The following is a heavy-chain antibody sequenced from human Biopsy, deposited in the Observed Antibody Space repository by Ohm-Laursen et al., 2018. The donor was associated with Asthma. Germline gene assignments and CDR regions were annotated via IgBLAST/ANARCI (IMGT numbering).Heavy chain of an antibody. Sequence: GSLRLSCAASGMSVSDYYMTWLRQSPGKGLEWLSHIGIKGTSIYYADSVKGRFTISRDNAKNSLFLQMNGLRADDTAVYFCAGGRYCSGASCLYGMDVWGQGITVSVSS. CDR2: IGIKGTSI. V-gene: IGHV3-11*01. CDR1: GMSVSDYY. D-gene: IGHD2-15*01. J-gene: IGHJ6*02. CDR3: AGGRYCSGASCLYGMDV.